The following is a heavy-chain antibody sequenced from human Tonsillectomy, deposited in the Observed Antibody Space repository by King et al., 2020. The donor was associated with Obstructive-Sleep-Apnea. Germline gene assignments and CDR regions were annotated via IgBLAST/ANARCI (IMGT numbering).Heavy chain of an antibody. Sequence: ITLKESGPTVVKPTDTLKLTCPFFGFSLRREGVGVGWIRQPPGKALEWLSMIYWDYDKRYSTPLVSRLTITNDTSKNHGVLTMTNLDPVDTATYYCAHRGRVLSGYDEDAFDIWGQGTMVTVSS. J-gene: IGHJ3*02. CDR1: GFSLRREGVG. V-gene: IGHV2-5*02. D-gene: IGHD5-12*01. CDR3: AHRGRVLSGYDEDAFDI. CDR2: IYWDYDK.